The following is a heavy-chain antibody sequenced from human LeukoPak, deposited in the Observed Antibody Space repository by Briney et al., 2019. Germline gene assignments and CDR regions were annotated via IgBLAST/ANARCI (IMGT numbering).Heavy chain of an antibody. CDR3: ANGGNRFGEPYYMDV. Sequence: GGSLRLSCAASGFTFSSYGMSWVRQAPGKGLEWVSAISGSGGSTYYADSVKGRFTISRDNSKNTLYLQMNSLRAEDTAVYYCANGGNRFGEPYYMDVWGKGTTVTISS. J-gene: IGHJ6*03. CDR2: ISGSGGST. CDR1: GFTFSSYG. V-gene: IGHV3-23*01. D-gene: IGHD3-10*01.